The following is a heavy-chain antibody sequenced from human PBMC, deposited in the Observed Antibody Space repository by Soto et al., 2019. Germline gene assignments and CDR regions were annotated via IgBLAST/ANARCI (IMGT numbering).Heavy chain of an antibody. CDR1: GFTFSTYG. J-gene: IGHJ4*02. D-gene: IGHD3-22*01. CDR3: AKDITFDTSAYNY. V-gene: IGHV3-23*01. Sequence: EVQLLESGGGLVQPGGPLRRSCTAAGFTFSTYGMSWVRQAPGKGLEWVSSLSGDGTTTYYIDSVKGRFTISRDNSRNTLSLQMNSLRTEDTAVYYCAKDITFDTSAYNYWGQGILVTVSS. CDR2: LSGDGTTT.